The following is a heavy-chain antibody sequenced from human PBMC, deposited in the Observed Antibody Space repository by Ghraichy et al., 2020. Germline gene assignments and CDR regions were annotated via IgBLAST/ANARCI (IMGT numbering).Heavy chain of an antibody. Sequence: SQTLSLTCTVSGGSISSYYWSWIRQPPGKGLEWIGYIYYSGSTNYNPSLKSRVTISVDTSKNQFSLKLSSVTAADTAVYYCARDRSDGRFLEWLSHSSYYYYYGMDVWGQGTTVTVSS. CDR3: ARDRSDGRFLEWLSHSSYYYYYGMDV. D-gene: IGHD3-3*01. J-gene: IGHJ6*02. CDR1: GGSISSYY. V-gene: IGHV4-59*01. CDR2: IYYSGST.